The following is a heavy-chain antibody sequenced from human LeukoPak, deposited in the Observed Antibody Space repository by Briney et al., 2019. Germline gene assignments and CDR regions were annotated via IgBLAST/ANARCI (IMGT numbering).Heavy chain of an antibody. CDR3: ERESRNSDAPFDY. CDR1: GYTFTSYA. Sequence: ASVKVSCKASGYTFTSYAMNWVRQAPGQGLEWMGWINTNTGNPTYAQGFTGRFVFSLDTSVSTAYLQISSLKPEDTAVYYCERESRNSDAPFDYWGQGTLVTVSS. J-gene: IGHJ4*02. D-gene: IGHD1-7*01. V-gene: IGHV7-4-1*02. CDR2: INTNTGNP.